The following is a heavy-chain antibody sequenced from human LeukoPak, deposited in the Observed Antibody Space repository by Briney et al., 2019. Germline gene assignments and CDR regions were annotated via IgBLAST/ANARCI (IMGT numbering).Heavy chain of an antibody. CDR3: ARSRSGYYEDY. J-gene: IGHJ4*02. Sequence: GGSLRLSCAASGFTFSSYWMSWVRQAPGKGLEWVANIKQDGSEKYYVDSVKGRFTISRDNAKNSLSLQVNSLSAEDTAVYYCARSRSGYYEDYWGQGTLVTVSS. CDR1: GFTFSSYW. CDR2: IKQDGSEK. V-gene: IGHV3-7*01. D-gene: IGHD3-22*01.